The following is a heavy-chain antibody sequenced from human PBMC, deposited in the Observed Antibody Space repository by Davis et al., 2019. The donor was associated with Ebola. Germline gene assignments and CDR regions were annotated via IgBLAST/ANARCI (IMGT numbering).Heavy chain of an antibody. CDR1: GYSFTNYW. CDR2: IYPGDSDT. Sequence: PGGSLRLSCKGSGYSFTNYWIAWVRQMPGKGLEWMGIIYPGDSDTRYSPSFQGQVTISADKSISTAYLQWSSLKASDTAMYYCARQQDIVATMDYWGQGTLVTVSS. J-gene: IGHJ4*02. D-gene: IGHD5-12*01. V-gene: IGHV5-51*01. CDR3: ARQQDIVATMDY.